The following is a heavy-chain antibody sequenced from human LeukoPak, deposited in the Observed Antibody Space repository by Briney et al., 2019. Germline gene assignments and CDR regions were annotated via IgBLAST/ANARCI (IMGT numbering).Heavy chain of an antibody. CDR3: ARVLGSGTYGMDV. D-gene: IGHD3-10*01. CDR2: IGTAGDT. CDR1: GFTFSSYD. Sequence: GGSLRLSCAASGFTFSSYDMHWVRQATGKGLEWVSAIGTAGDTYYPGSVKGRFTISRENAKNSLYLQMNSLSAGDTAVYYCARVLGSGTYGMDVWGQGTTVTVSS. V-gene: IGHV3-13*01. J-gene: IGHJ6*02.